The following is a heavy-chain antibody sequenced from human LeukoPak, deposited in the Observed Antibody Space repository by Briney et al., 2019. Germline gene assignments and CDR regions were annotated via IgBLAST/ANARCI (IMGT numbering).Heavy chain of an antibody. CDR3: ARAGYCSGGSCHTPSFDY. CDR2: IYYSGST. D-gene: IGHD2-15*01. CDR1: GGSISSYY. V-gene: IGHV4-59*01. J-gene: IGHJ4*02. Sequence: PSETLSLTCTVSGGSISSYYWSWTRQPPGKGLEWIGYIYYSGSTNYNPSLKSRVTISVDTSKNQFSLKLSSVTAADTAVYYCARAGYCSGGSCHTPSFDYWGQGTLVTVSS.